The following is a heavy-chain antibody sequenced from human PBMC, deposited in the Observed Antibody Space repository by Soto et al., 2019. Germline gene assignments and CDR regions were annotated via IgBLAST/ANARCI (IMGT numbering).Heavy chain of an antibody. CDR3: ARDYYGMVV. J-gene: IGHJ6*02. V-gene: IGHV4-30-2*06. CDR2: TYQSGSA. CDR1: GGSITSGGYS. Sequence: QLQLQESGSGLVKPSQALSLTCTVSGGSITSGGYSWTWIRQSPGKGLEWIGYTYQSGSAYYNPSLKSRVTISVDRSKNQFSLNLTSVTAADTAVYYCARDYYGMVVWGQGTTVTVSS.